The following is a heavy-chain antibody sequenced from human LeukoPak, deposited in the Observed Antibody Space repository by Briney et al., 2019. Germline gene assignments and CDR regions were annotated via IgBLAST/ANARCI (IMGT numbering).Heavy chain of an antibody. V-gene: IGHV4-30-2*01. D-gene: IGHD3-10*01. CDR1: GGSISSGGYS. CDR2: IYHSGST. Sequence: SETLSLTCAVSGGSISSGGYSWSWIRQPPGKGLEWIGYIYHSGSTYYNPSLKSRVTISVDRSKNQFSLKLSSVTAADTAVYYCARSVLWFRELLSPHFDYWGQGTLVTVSS. J-gene: IGHJ4*02. CDR3: ARSVLWFRELLSPHFDY.